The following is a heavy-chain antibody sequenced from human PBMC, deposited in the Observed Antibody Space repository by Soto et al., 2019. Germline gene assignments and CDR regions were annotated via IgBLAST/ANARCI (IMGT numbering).Heavy chain of an antibody. Sequence: PETLSLTCTVSGGSISSYYWSWIRQPPGKGLEWIGYIYYSGSTNYNPSLKSRVTISVDTSKNQFSLKLSSVTAADTAVYYCARFAPRSHSAWLGYYYMDVWGKGTTVTVSS. D-gene: IGHD3-9*01. CDR2: IYYSGST. CDR1: GGSISSYY. V-gene: IGHV4-59*01. J-gene: IGHJ6*03. CDR3: ARFAPRSHSAWLGYYYMDV.